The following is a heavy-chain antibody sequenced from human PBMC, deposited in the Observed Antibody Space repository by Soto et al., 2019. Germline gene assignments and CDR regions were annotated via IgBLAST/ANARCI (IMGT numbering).Heavy chain of an antibody. CDR1: GDSVSSNSAA. Sequence: PSQTLSLTCAISGDSVSSNSAAWNWIRQSPSRGLEWLGRTYYRSKWYNDYAVSVKSRITINPDTSKNQFSLQLNSVTPEDTAVYYCARGFPSEWLAPYGMDVWGQGTTVTVSS. J-gene: IGHJ6*02. D-gene: IGHD6-19*01. CDR3: ARGFPSEWLAPYGMDV. CDR2: TYYRSKWYN. V-gene: IGHV6-1*01.